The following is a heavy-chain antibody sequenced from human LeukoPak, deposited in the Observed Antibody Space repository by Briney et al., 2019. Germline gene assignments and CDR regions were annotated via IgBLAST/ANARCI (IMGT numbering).Heavy chain of an antibody. CDR2: ISAYNGNT. V-gene: IGHV1-18*01. J-gene: IGHJ3*02. CDR3: ARAIRIGDALDI. Sequence: ASVKVSCKASGYTFTSYGISWVRPAPGQGLEWMGWISAYNGNTNYAQKLQGRVTMTRDTSISTAYMELSRLRSDDTAVYYCARAIRIGDALDIWGQGTMVTVSS. D-gene: IGHD2-15*01. CDR1: GYTFTSYG.